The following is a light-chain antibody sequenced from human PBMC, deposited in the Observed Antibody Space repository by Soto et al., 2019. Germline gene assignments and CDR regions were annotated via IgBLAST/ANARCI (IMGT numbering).Light chain of an antibody. V-gene: IGKV3-15*01. CDR3: QQYGDWPLT. Sequence: EIVLTQSPATLSVSPGERATLSCRASQSVGNNFAWYQQKPGQAPRLLIFATSSRATGVPARFSGSGSGTEFTLTISSLPSEDFAVYYCQQYGDWPLTFGGGAKVEI. CDR1: QSVGNN. J-gene: IGKJ4*01. CDR2: ATS.